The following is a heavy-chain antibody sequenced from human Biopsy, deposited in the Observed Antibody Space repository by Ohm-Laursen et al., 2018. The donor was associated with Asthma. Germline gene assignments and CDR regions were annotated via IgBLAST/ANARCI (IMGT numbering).Heavy chain of an antibody. CDR2: ISYDGSSI. V-gene: IGHV3-30-3*01. J-gene: IGHJ4*02. CDR3: LRDTLGYYFDI. CDR1: RFTYE. Sequence: SLRLSCAASRFTYEMHWVRQAPGKGLEWVAVISYDGSSIYYADSVKGRFTISRDNSKNTLSLQMNSLRAEDTAVYYCLRDTLGYYFDIWGQGTQVTVSS. D-gene: IGHD6-13*01.